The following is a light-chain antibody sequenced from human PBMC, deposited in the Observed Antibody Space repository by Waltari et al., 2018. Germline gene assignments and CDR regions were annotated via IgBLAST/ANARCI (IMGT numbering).Light chain of an antibody. Sequence: DIQMTQSPSTLSASVGDRVTITCRASQSISSWLAWYQQKPGKAPKLLLYKASSLESGVPSRFSGSGSGTEFTLTISSLQPDDFATYYCQQYNKYTFGQGTKLEIK. CDR1: QSISSW. J-gene: IGKJ2*01. CDR2: KAS. V-gene: IGKV1-5*03. CDR3: QQYNKYT.